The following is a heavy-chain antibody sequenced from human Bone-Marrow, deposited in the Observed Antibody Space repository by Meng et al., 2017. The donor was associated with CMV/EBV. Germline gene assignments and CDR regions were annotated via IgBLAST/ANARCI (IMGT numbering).Heavy chain of an antibody. J-gene: IGHJ6*02. V-gene: IGHV3-7*01. Sequence: GESLKISCAASGFTFSSYWMSWVRQAPGKGLEWVANIKQDGSEKYYVDSVKGRFTISRDNAKNSLYLQMNSLRAEDTAVYYCARDNGMYGMDVWGQGTTVTVSS. CDR3: ARDNGMYGMDV. CDR1: GFTFSSYW. D-gene: IGHD1-14*01. CDR2: IKQDGSEK.